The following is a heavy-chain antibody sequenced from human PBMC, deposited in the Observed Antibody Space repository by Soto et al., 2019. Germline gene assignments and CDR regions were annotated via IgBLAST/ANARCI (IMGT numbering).Heavy chain of an antibody. CDR2: IYHSGST. CDR3: ARILGYCSSTSCYFSYFDY. CDR1: GYSISSGYY. Sequence: SETLSLTCAVSGYSISSGYYWGWIRQPPGKGLEWIGSIYHSGSTYYNPSLKSRVTISVDTSKNQFSLKLSSVTAADTAVYYCARILGYCSSTSCYFSYFDYWGQGTLVTVSS. D-gene: IGHD2-2*01. J-gene: IGHJ4*02. V-gene: IGHV4-38-2*01.